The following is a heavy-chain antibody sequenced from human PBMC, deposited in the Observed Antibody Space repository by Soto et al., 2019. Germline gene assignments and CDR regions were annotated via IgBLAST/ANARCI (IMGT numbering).Heavy chain of an antibody. CDR1: GAPITSGHC. J-gene: IGHJ6*02. Sequence: QVKLKESGPSLVRPSGALSLTFSVSGAPITSGHCWTWFRQSPGRGLEGVGGIRDRGSAYSNPSLKSRVSLSVDKLQNQFSLRLTSVTAADTAIYYCTRSTHAMNGGSHYMALDDDLVTGMDVWGPGTTVTVSS. V-gene: IGHV4-4*02. CDR2: IRDRGSA. CDR3: TRSTHAMNGGSHYMALDDDLVTGMDV. D-gene: IGHD3-16*01.